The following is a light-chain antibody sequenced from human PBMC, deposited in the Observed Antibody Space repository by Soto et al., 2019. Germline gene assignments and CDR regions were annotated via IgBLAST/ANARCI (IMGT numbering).Light chain of an antibody. V-gene: IGKV1D-12*01. J-gene: IGKJ2*01. CDR2: ATS. Sequence: DIQMTQSPSSVSASVGDRVTITCRASQGISSWLAWYQQAPGKAPTLLMYATSNLRSGVPSSFSGSGSGIDFTLTISSLQPEDAATYYCQQTSTFPFTFGPGTKLEIK. CDR1: QGISSW. CDR3: QQTSTFPFT.